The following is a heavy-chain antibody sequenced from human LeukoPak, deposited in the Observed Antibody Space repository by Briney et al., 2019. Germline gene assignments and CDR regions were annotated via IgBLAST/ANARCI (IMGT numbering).Heavy chain of an antibody. Sequence: GGSLRLSCAASGFTFSSYGMHWVRQAPGKGLEWVAVIRYDGSNKYYADSVKGRFTISRDNSKNTLYLQMNSLRAEDTAVYYCARDSSSWYYYYYYYGMDVWGQGTTVTVSS. J-gene: IGHJ6*02. V-gene: IGHV3-33*01. CDR1: GFTFSSYG. CDR3: ARDSSSWYYYYYYYGMDV. D-gene: IGHD6-13*01. CDR2: IRYDGSNK.